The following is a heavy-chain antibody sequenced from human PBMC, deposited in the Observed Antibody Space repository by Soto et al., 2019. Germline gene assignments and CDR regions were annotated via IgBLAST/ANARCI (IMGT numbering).Heavy chain of an antibody. CDR3: ARATGDSSSLPWFDP. Sequence: SGPTLVNPPQTLTLTCTFSGFSLSTSGMCVSWIRQPPGKALEWLALIDWDDDKYYSTSLKTRITISKDTSKNQVVLTMTNMDAADTATYYCARATGDSSSLPWFDPWGQGTLVTVSS. CDR2: IDWDDDK. D-gene: IGHD6-6*01. CDR1: GFSLSTSGMC. J-gene: IGHJ5*02. V-gene: IGHV2-70*01.